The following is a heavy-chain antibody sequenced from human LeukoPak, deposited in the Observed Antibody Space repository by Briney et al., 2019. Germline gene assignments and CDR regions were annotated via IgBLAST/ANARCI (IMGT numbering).Heavy chain of an antibody. CDR3: AKGQYYYGSGSYHDY. CDR1: GFTFSNYA. D-gene: IGHD3-10*01. J-gene: IGHJ4*02. CDR2: ISGSGGST. V-gene: IGHV3-23*01. Sequence: PGGSLRLSCAVSGFTFSNYAMSWVRQAPGKGLKWVSLISGSGGSTYYADSMKGRFTISRDNSKNTLYLQMNSLRAEDTAVYHCAKGQYYYGSGSYHDYWGQGTLVAVSS.